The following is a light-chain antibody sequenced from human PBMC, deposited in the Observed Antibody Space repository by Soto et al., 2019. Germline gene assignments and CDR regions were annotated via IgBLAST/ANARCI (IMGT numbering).Light chain of an antibody. V-gene: IGKV3-15*01. CDR2: CXS. CDR1: HSVTTN. J-gene: IGKJ1*01. Sequence: IVLRESAATLSLSRGERATPCXRASHSVTTNLTWYQQRPGXAPRXXXACXSTRATGSPARLSGSGSGTEFTLTISSLQPDDFAVYYCQHYKSDSEAFGQGTKVDIK. CDR3: QHYKSDSEA.